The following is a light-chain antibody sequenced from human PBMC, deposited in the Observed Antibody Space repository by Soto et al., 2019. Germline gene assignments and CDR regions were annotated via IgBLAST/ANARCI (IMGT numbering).Light chain of an antibody. CDR2: GGS. CDR3: QHLNNYPLT. CDR1: QGISSY. J-gene: IGKJ4*01. Sequence: DIQLTQSPSFLSASVGDRVTITCRASQGISSYLAWYQQEEGKAPKLLIYGGSTLQSGVSSRFSGSGSGTEFTLTISSLQPEDFATYYCQHLNNYPLTFGGGTKVELK. V-gene: IGKV1-9*01.